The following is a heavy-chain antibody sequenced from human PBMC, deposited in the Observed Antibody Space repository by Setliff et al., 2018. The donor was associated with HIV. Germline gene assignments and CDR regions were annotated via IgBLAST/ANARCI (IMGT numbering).Heavy chain of an antibody. CDR2: INTSGGSA. CDR3: ARNQGDSSGWYAGDF. CDR1: GYTFTTYP. Sequence: GASVKVSCKASGYTFTTYPMHWVRQAPGQGLEWMGVINTSGGSAGYAEKFRGRVTMTRDTSTNTVYMDLRNLRSEETAVYYCARNQGDSSGWYAGDFWGHGTLVTVSS. J-gene: IGHJ4*01. V-gene: IGHV1-46*01. D-gene: IGHD6-19*01.